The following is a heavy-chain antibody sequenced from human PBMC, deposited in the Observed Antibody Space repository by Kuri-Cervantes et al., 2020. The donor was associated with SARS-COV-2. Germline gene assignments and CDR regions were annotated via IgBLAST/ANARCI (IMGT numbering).Heavy chain of an antibody. J-gene: IGHJ4*02. CDR1: GYTFTSYD. V-gene: IGHV1-8*02. Sequence: ASVKVSCKASGYTFTSYDINWVRQATGQGLEWMGWMNPNSGNTGYAQKFQGRVTMTEDTSTDTAYMELSSLRSEDTAVYYCARVAGIVATTYFDYWGQGTLVTVSS. D-gene: IGHD5-12*01. CDR2: MNPNSGNT. CDR3: ARVAGIVATTYFDY.